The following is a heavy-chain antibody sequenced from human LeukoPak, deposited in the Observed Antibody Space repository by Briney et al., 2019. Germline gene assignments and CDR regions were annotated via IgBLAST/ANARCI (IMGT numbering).Heavy chain of an antibody. CDR3: ITPLPYSAQ. CDR2: IKSKTDGGTT. Sequence: GGSLRLSCVASGFTFSNAWMNWVRQAPGKGLEWVGRIKSKTDGGTTEYAAPVKDRFSISRDDSKSMMYLQMNSLKTEDTAVYYCITPLPYSAQGGQGTLVTVSS. CDR1: GFTFSNAW. J-gene: IGHJ4*02. D-gene: IGHD2-21*01. V-gene: IGHV3-15*07.